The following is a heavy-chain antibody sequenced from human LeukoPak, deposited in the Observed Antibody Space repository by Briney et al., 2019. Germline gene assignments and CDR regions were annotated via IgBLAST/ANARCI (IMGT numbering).Heavy chain of an antibody. CDR1: GFTFSNYA. J-gene: IGHJ1*01. CDR3: AKVYSSSWTRAEYFQH. CDR2: ISGSGGST. V-gene: IGHV3-23*01. Sequence: GGSLRLSCAASGFTFSNYAMSWLRQAPGKGLEWVSAISGSGGSTYYADSVKGRFTISRDNSKNTLYLQMNSLRAEDTAVYYCAKVYSSSWTRAEYFQHWGQGTLVTVSS. D-gene: IGHD6-13*01.